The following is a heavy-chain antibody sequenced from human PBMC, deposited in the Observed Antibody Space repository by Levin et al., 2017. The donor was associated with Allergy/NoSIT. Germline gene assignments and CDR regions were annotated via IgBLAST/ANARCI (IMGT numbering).Heavy chain of an antibody. CDR3: ARTTIASASDY. J-gene: IGHJ4*02. CDR1: GGPVSSRDYY. V-gene: IGHV4-61*08. CDR2: VGST. Sequence: PSETLSLTCTVSGGPVSSRDYYWSWIRQPPGTGLEWIAYVGSTNYNPSLKSRVTISVDTSKNQFSLRLSSVTAADTAVYYCARTTIASASDYWGQGTLVTVSS. D-gene: IGHD4/OR15-4a*01.